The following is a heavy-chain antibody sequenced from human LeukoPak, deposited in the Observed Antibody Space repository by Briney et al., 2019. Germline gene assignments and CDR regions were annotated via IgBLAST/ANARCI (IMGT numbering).Heavy chain of an antibody. D-gene: IGHD3-16*02. J-gene: IGHJ4*02. CDR2: IYYSGST. CDR3: ARHSRPDYVWGSYRYTESPFDY. Sequence: KASETLSLTCTVSGRSISSSSYYWGWIRQPPGKGLEWIGSIYYSGSTYYNPSLKSRVTISVDTSKNQFSLKLSSVTAADTAVYYCARHSRPDYVWGSYRYTESPFDYWGQGTLVTVSS. CDR1: GRSISSSSYY. V-gene: IGHV4-39*01.